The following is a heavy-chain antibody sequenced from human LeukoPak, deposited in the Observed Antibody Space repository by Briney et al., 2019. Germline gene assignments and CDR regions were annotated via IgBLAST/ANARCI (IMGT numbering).Heavy chain of an antibody. V-gene: IGHV1-69*13. CDR2: IIPIFGTA. Sequence: ASVKVSCKASGGTFSSYAISWVRQAPGQGLEWMGGIIPIFGTANYAQKFQGRVTITADESTSTAYMELSSLRSEDTAVYYCARGGELPSPFDYWGQGTLVTVSS. CDR3: ARGGELPSPFDY. J-gene: IGHJ4*02. CDR1: GGTFSSYA. D-gene: IGHD1-26*01.